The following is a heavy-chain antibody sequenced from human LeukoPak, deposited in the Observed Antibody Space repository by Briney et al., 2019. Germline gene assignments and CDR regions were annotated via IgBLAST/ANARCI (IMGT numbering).Heavy chain of an antibody. CDR2: INPNSGGT. CDR3: ARDLITMVRGVITPGIGY. D-gene: IGHD3-10*01. V-gene: IGHV1-2*02. CDR1: GYTFTGYY. Sequence: ASVKVSRKASGYTFTGYYMHWVRQAPGQGLEWMGWINPNSGGTNYAQKFQGRVTMTRDTSISTAYMELSRLRSDDTAVYYCARDLITMVRGVITPGIGYWGQGTLVTVSS. J-gene: IGHJ4*02.